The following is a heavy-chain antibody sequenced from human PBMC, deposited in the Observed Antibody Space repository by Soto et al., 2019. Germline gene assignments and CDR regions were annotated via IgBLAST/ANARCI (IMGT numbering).Heavy chain of an antibody. CDR2: IIPIFGTA. CDR1: GGTFSSYA. CDR3: ARDTCSGGSCYFDY. D-gene: IGHD2-15*01. V-gene: IGHV1-69*13. J-gene: IGHJ4*02. Sequence: ASVKVSCKASGGTFSSYAISWVRQAPGQGLEWMGGIIPIFGTANYAQKFQVRVTITADESTSTAYMELSSLRSEDTAVYYCARDTCSGGSCYFDYWGQGTLVTVSS.